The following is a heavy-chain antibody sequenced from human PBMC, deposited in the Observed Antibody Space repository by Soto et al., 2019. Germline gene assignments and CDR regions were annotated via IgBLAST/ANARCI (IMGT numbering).Heavy chain of an antibody. Sequence: GASVKVSGKASGYTFTGYGISWVRQAPGQGLEWMGWISAYNGNTNYAQKLQGRVTMTTDTSTSTAYMELRSLRSDDTAVYYCARTYDSSGYYPYWGQGNLVTVSS. CDR1: GYTFTGYG. V-gene: IGHV1-18*04. J-gene: IGHJ4*02. CDR3: ARTYDSSGYYPY. D-gene: IGHD3-22*01. CDR2: ISAYNGNT.